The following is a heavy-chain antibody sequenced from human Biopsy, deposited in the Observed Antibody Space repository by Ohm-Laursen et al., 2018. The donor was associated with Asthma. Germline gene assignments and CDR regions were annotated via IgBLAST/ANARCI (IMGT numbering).Heavy chain of an antibody. CDR3: ARAVSSSSYWYFDL. J-gene: IGHJ2*01. V-gene: IGHV4-39*02. Sequence: GTLSLTCVVSGDAMSTSGSYWGWIRQSPGKGLEWIGSIYYSGRTYYNPSLESRVTISADTSKNHFSLKVTSVTAADTAVYYCARAVSSSSYWYFDLWGRGDLVTVSP. CDR1: GDAMSTSGSY. CDR2: IYYSGRT. D-gene: IGHD6-6*01.